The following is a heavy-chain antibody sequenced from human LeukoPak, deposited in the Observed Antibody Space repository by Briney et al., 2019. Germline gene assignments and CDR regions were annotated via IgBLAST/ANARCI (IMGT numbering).Heavy chain of an antibody. CDR1: GGPISSSY. CDR2: IYYSGNT. CDR3: ARLKGYSSGWYPSYYLDY. D-gene: IGHD6-19*01. V-gene: IGHV4-59*08. J-gene: IGHJ4*02. Sequence: SETLSLTCTVSGGPISSSYWSWIRQPPGKGLEWIGFIYYSGNTNYNPSLKSRVIISVDTSKNQFSLKLSSVTAADTAVYYRARLKGYSSGWYPSYYLDYWGQGTLVTVSS.